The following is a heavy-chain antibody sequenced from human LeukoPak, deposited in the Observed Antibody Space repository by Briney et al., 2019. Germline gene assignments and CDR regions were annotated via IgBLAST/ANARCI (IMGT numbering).Heavy chain of an antibody. D-gene: IGHD3-10*01. V-gene: IGHV4-34*01. Sequence: GSLRLSCAASGLTVSNHDMSWFRQAPGKGLEWIGEIHNSGTTNYNPSLNSRVTISEDTSKNQFYLNLSSVTAADTAVYYCARRYYYNLGSFPFDFWGQGTLVTVSS. CDR2: IHNSGTT. CDR1: GLTVSNHD. CDR3: ARRYYYNLGSFPFDF. J-gene: IGHJ4*02.